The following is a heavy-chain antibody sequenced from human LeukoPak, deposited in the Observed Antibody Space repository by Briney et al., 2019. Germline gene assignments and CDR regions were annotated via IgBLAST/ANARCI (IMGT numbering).Heavy chain of an antibody. D-gene: IGHD4-23*01. J-gene: IGHJ6*03. CDR1: GYTFTSYG. Sequence: ASVKVSCKASGYTFTSYGISWVRQAPGQGLEWMGWISAYNGNTNYAQKFQGRVTMTRDTSISTAYMELSSLRSEDTAVYYCARGGGVDYMDVWGKGTTVTISS. CDR3: ARGGGVDYMDV. V-gene: IGHV1-18*01. CDR2: ISAYNGNT.